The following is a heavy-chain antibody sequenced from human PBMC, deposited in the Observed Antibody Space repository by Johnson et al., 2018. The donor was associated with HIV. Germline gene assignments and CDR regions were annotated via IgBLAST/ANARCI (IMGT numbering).Heavy chain of an antibody. CDR2: INWNGGST. CDR1: GFTFDDYG. D-gene: IGHD1-26*01. CDR3: QGYSGSYHGNSAFDM. J-gene: IGHJ3*02. Sequence: VHLVESGGGVVRPGGSLRLSCAASGFTFDDYGMSWVRQAPWKGLEWVSGINWNGGSTGYADSVKGRFTISRDNAKNSLYLQMNSLRAGDTALYYCQGYSGSYHGNSAFDMWGEGTMVTVSS. V-gene: IGHV3-20*04.